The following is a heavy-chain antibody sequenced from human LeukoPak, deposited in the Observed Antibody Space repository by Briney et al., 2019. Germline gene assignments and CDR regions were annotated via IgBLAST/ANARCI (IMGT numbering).Heavy chain of an antibody. Sequence: SETLSLTCTVSGGSISSYYWSGSRHPPGKGLEWIGYIYYGGSTNYNPSLKSRVTISGDTSKNQFSLKLRSVTAADTAVYYCARVTQTDYDFDYWGQGTLVTVSS. CDR3: ARVTQTDYDFDY. J-gene: IGHJ4*02. V-gene: IGHV4-59*01. CDR1: GGSISSYY. CDR2: IYYGGST. D-gene: IGHD4-17*01.